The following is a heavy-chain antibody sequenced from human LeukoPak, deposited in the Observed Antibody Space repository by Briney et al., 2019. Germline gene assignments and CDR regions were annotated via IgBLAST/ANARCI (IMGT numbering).Heavy chain of an antibody. CDR1: GGTFSSYA. Sequence: SVKVSCKASGGTFSSYAISWVRQAPGQGLEWMGGIIPIFGTANYAQKFQGRVTITADESTSTAYMELSSLRSEDTAVYYCARDRSIAVAGAYFDYWGQGTLVTVSS. CDR2: IIPIFGTA. J-gene: IGHJ4*02. D-gene: IGHD6-19*01. CDR3: ARDRSIAVAGAYFDY. V-gene: IGHV1-69*01.